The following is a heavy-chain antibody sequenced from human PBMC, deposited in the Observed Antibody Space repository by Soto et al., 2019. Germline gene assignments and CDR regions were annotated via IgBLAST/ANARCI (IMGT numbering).Heavy chain of an antibody. J-gene: IGHJ4*02. D-gene: IGHD3-3*01. CDR1: GYTFTGYY. Sequence: RASVKVSCKASGYTFTGYYMHWVRQAPGQGLEWMGWINPNSGGTNYAQKFQGRVTMTRDTSISTAYMELSRLRSDDTAVYYCARDSEPLFTIFGVVPWEPADYWGQGTLVTVSS. CDR2: INPNSGGT. CDR3: ARDSEPLFTIFGVVPWEPADY. V-gene: IGHV1-2*02.